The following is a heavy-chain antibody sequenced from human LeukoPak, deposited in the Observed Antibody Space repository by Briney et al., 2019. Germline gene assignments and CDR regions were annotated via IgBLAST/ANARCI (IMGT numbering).Heavy chain of an antibody. CDR3: ARDSSSSSGDFYYFMDV. V-gene: IGHV1-69*05. J-gene: IGHJ6*03. Sequence: SVKVSCKASGGTFSSYAISWVRQAPGQGLEWMGGIISIFGTANYAQKFQGRVTITTDESTSTAYMELSSLRSEDTAVYYCARDSSSSSGDFYYFMDVWGKGTTVTVSS. CDR1: GGTFSSYA. D-gene: IGHD6-6*01. CDR2: IISIFGTA.